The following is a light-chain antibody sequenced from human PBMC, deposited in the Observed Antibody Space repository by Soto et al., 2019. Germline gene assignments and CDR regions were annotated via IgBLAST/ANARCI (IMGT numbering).Light chain of an antibody. CDR3: QQSYSTPYT. V-gene: IGKV1-39*01. CDR1: QRITTY. J-gene: IGKJ2*01. CDR2: TAA. Sequence: IQMTQSPSSLSASVGGRVTITCRASQRITTYLNWYQQKPGKAPKLLISTAATLQGGVPSRFSGSGSGTDFTLTITTLQPEDFATYFCQQSYSTPYTFGQGTKLEIK.